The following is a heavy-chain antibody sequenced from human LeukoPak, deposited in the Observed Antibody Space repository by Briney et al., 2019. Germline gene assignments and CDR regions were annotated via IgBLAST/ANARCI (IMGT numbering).Heavy chain of an antibody. J-gene: IGHJ4*02. CDR2: IYYSGST. CDR1: GGSISSHY. CDR3: ATAIWASAGPFDY. V-gene: IGHV4-59*08. D-gene: IGHD6-13*01. Sequence: SETLSLTCTVSGGSISSHYWGWIRQPPGKGLEWIGYIYYSGSTNYNPSLKSRVAISVDTSKNQFSLKLSSVTAADTAVYYCATAIWASAGPFDYWGQGTLVTVSS.